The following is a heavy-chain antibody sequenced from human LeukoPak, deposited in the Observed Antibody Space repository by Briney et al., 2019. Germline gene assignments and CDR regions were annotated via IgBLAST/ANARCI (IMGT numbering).Heavy chain of an antibody. V-gene: IGHV4-39*07. D-gene: IGHD3-10*01. J-gene: IGHJ4*02. Sequence: PSETLSLTCSVSGGSFSSSIYYWGWIRQPPGKGLEWIGSIYYSGSTYYNPSLKSRVTISVDTSKKQFSLKLSSVTAADTAVYYCARSELLWFGGVNSGFDYWGQGTLVTVSS. CDR2: IYYSGST. CDR1: GGSFSSSIYY. CDR3: ARSELLWFGGVNSGFDY.